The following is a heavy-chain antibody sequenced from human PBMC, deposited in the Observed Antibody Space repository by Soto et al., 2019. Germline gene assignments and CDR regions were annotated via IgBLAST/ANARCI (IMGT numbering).Heavy chain of an antibody. J-gene: IGHJ3*02. V-gene: IGHV4-38-2*01. CDR1: GYSISSGYY. CDR2: IYNSGST. Sequence: SETLSLTCAVSGYSISSGYYWGWIRQPPGRGLEWIGSIYNSGSTYYNPSLKSRVTISRDTSKNRFSLKLRSLTAADTAVYYCAFCGGDCSFAFDIWGQGTMVTVSS. D-gene: IGHD2-21*02. CDR3: AFCGGDCSFAFDI.